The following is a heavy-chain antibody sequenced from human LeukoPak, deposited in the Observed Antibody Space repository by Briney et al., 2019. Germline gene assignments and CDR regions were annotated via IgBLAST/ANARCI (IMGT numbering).Heavy chain of an antibody. CDR2: IYYSGST. Sequence: PSETPSITCTVSGSAMSRGGNYLSWIRQHPRKGLEWIGYIYYSGSTYYNPSLKSRVTISLDTSKNQFSLKLTSVTAADTAVYYCARDRWFDPWGQGTLVTVSS. CDR3: ARDRWFDP. CDR1: GSAMSRGGNY. J-gene: IGHJ5*02. V-gene: IGHV4-31*03.